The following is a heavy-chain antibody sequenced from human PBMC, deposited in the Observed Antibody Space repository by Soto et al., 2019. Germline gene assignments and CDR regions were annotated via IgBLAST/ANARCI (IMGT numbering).Heavy chain of an antibody. V-gene: IGHV3-73*02. D-gene: IGHD2-21*02. CDR1: GFTFSDST. Sequence: EVQLVESGGGLVQPGGSLKLSCAASGFTFSDSTMHWVRQASGKGLEWVGRIRNKANSYATAYAASVKGRFTVSRDDSKITAYLQMTGLKTEDTAVYYCTSSFVVVTAIAASWGQGTLVTVSS. CDR2: IRNKANSYAT. CDR3: TSSFVVVTAIAAS. J-gene: IGHJ5*02.